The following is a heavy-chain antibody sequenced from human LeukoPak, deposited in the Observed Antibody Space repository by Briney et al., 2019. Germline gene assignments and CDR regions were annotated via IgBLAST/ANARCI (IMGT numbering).Heavy chain of an antibody. D-gene: IGHD6-13*01. CDR3: ARDRDIAADGMEGGDAFDI. CDR2: IYISDNA. V-gene: IGHV4-4*07. Sequence: PSETLSLTCTASVASLSGYYWSWIRQPAGKGMEWIGRIYISDNARYNPSLKGRATLSIDTSKNQFSLILTSVTAADTAVYYCARDRDIAADGMEGGDAFDIWGPGTMVTVSP. J-gene: IGHJ3*02. CDR1: VASLSGYY.